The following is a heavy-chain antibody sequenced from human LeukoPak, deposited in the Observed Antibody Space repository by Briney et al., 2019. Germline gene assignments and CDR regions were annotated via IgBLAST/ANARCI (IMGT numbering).Heavy chain of an antibody. CDR3: AKDLEGGLDH. D-gene: IGHD3-16*01. Sequence: ASVTVSCKASGGTFSSYAISWVRQAPGQGLEWMGGIIPIFGTANYAQKFQGRVTITTDESTSTAYMELSSLRSEDTAVYYCAKDLEGGLDHWGQGTLVTVSS. V-gene: IGHV1-69*05. J-gene: IGHJ4*02. CDR2: IIPIFGTA. CDR1: GGTFSSYA.